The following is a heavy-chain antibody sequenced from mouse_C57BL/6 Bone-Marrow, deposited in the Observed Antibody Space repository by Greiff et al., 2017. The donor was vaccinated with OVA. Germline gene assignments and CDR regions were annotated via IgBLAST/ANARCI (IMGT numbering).Heavy chain of an antibody. D-gene: IGHD1-1*01. J-gene: IGHJ1*03. V-gene: IGHV5-4*03. CDR1: GFTFSSYA. CDR2: ISDGGSYT. CDR3: ARGDYGRGYFDV. Sequence: EVKVEESGGGLVKPGGSLKLSCAASGFTFSSYAMSWVRQTPEQRLEWVATISDGGSYTYYPDNVKGRFTISRDNAKNNLYLQMSHLKSEDTAMYYCARGDYGRGYFDVWGTGTTVTVSS.